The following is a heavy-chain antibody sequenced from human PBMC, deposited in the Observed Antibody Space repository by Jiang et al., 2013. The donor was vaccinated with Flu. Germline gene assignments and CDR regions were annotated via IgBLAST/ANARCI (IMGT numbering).Heavy chain of an antibody. CDR1: GYTFSGYG. V-gene: IGHV1-18*04. J-gene: IGHJ4*02. CDR3: ARKPTGSNVDY. D-gene: IGHD1-1*01. CDR2: ISGYNGNA. Sequence: GAEVKKPGASVKVSCKASGYTFSGYGIIWVRQAPGQGLEWMGWISGYNGNAHSARSLQGRVSMTTDTSTSTAYMELRSLTSDDTAVYYCARKPTGSNVDYWGQGTPGHRLL.